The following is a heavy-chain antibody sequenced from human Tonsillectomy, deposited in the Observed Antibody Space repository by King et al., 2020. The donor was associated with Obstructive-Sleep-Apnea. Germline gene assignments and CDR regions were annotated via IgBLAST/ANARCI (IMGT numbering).Heavy chain of an antibody. D-gene: IGHD2-21*02. Sequence: VQLVESGGGLVQPGGSLKLSCAASGFTVSGSAMHWVRQASGKGLAWVGRIRSKANYYATAYAPSVKGRFTGSRDDSKNTAYLQMNSLKTEDTAVYYCTRPGGDAYYYYGVDVWGQGATVTVSS. CDR2: IRSKANYYAT. CDR1: GFTVSGSA. J-gene: IGHJ6*02. V-gene: IGHV3-73*02. CDR3: TRPGGDAYYYYGVDV.